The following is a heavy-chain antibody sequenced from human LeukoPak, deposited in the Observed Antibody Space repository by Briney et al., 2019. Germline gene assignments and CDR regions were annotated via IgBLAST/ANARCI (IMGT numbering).Heavy chain of an antibody. J-gene: IGHJ3*02. CDR1: GFTFSSYW. Sequence: GGSLRLSCAASGFTFSSYWMSWVRQAPGKGLEWVANIKQDGSEKYYADSVKGRFTISRDNAKNSLYLQMNSLRAEDTAVYYCARTFYYGSGSYSHDASDIWGQGTMVTVSS. D-gene: IGHD3-10*01. CDR3: ARTFYYGSGSYSHDASDI. CDR2: IKQDGSEK. V-gene: IGHV3-7*01.